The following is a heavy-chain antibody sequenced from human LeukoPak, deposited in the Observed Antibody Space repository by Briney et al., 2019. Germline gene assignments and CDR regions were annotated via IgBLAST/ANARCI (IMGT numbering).Heavy chain of an antibody. D-gene: IGHD3-16*01. CDR2: ISSSGTTI. Sequence: GGSLRLSCAASGFTFTNYAMSWLRQAPGKGLEWVSCISSSGTTIYYADSVKGRFTISRDSAKNSLYLQMNSLRAEDTAVYYCAKAGGGFSLNYWGQGTLVTVSS. J-gene: IGHJ4*02. CDR3: AKAGGGFSLNY. CDR1: GFTFTNYA. V-gene: IGHV3-11*04.